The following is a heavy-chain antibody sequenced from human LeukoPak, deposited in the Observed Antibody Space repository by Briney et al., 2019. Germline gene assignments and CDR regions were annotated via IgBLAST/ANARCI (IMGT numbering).Heavy chain of an antibody. V-gene: IGHV4-4*02. CDR2: VSLSRLT. CDR3: SRANGDFSPFGY. J-gene: IGHJ4*02. D-gene: IGHD7-27*01. CDR1: GGSITSTNW. Sequence: SGTLSLTCGVSGGSITSTNWWSWVRHPPGQGLEWIGEVSLSRLTNYNPSLSRRVIMALDPSKNHLSLHLASVSAADSAVYYCSRANGDFSPFGYWGQGYLVTVLS.